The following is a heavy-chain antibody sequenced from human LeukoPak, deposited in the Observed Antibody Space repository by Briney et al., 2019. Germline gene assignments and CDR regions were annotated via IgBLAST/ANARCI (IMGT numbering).Heavy chain of an antibody. V-gene: IGHV3-30*04. CDR2: ISYDGSKQ. CDR3: ARDGNFYGSGRPYYYYGLDV. J-gene: IGHJ6*02. D-gene: IGHD3-10*01. Sequence: GGSLRLSCAASGFIFRTYTIHWVRQAPGKGLEWVSVISYDGSKQFYADSVKGRFTISRDNSKNTLYLQMNSLRVEDTAVYYCARDGNFYGSGRPYYYYGLDVWGQGTTVTVSS. CDR1: GFIFRTYT.